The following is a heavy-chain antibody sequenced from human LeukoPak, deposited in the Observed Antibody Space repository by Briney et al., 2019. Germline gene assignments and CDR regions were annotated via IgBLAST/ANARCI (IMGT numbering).Heavy chain of an antibody. J-gene: IGHJ3*02. CDR3: ARYSISWALDI. D-gene: IGHD6-13*01. Sequence: PSETLSLTCAVYGGSFSGYYWSWIRQPPGKGLEWIGYISYSGSTNYNPSLKSRVTVSVDTSKNQFSLKLSSVTAADTAVYYCARYSISWALDIWGQGTMVTDSS. V-gene: IGHV4-59*01. CDR2: ISYSGST. CDR1: GGSFSGYY.